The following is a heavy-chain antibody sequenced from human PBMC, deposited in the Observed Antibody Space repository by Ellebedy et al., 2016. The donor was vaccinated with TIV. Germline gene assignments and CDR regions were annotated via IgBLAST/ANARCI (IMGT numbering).Heavy chain of an antibody. CDR1: GFTFDDYA. V-gene: IGHV3-9*01. D-gene: IGHD3-22*01. CDR3: ARDGITMILVVTHFDY. J-gene: IGHJ4*02. Sequence: SLKISCAASGFTFDDYAMHWVRQAPGKGLEWVSGISWNSGSIGYADSVKGRFTISKDSAENSLYLQMNSLRAEDTAVYYCARDGITMILVVTHFDYWGQGTLVTVSS. CDR2: ISWNSGSI.